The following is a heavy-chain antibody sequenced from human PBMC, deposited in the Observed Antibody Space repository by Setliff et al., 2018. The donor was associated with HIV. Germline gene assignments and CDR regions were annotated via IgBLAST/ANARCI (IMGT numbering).Heavy chain of an antibody. CDR2: INPNSGGT. CDR1: GYSFSGYY. D-gene: IGHD2-21*02. Sequence: GASVKVSCKASGYSFSGYYMHWVRQAPGQGLEWMGWINPNSGGTDYAQNFQGRVTMTRDTSISTGFMELSGLTSEDTAIFYCAREPIGGDDAFDIWGQGTMVTVSS. V-gene: IGHV1-2*02. J-gene: IGHJ3*02. CDR3: AREPIGGDDAFDI.